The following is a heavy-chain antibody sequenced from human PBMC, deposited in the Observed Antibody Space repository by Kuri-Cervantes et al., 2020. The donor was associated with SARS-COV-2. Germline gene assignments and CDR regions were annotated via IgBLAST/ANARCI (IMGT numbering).Heavy chain of an antibody. CDR3: ARDASPGIAARPAGLDY. CDR1: GFTFSSYG. Sequence: GESLKISCAASGFTFSSYGMHWVRQAPGKGLEWVAAISYDGSNKYYADSVKGRFTISRDNAKNSLYLQMNSLRAEDTAVYYCARDASPGIAARPAGLDYWGQGTLVTVSS. V-gene: IGHV3-30*03. J-gene: IGHJ4*02. CDR2: ISYDGSNK. D-gene: IGHD6-6*01.